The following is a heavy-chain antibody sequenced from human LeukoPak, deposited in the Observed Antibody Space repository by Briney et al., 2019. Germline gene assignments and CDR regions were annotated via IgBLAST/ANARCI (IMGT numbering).Heavy chain of an antibody. J-gene: IGHJ4*02. CDR2: IYYSGST. Sequence: SETLSLTCTVSGGSISSYYWSWIRQPPGKGLEWIGYIYYSGSTNYNPSLKSRVTISVDTSKNQFSLKLSSVTAADTVVYYCARDSAVAGMDYWGQGTLVTVSS. V-gene: IGHV4-59*01. CDR3: ARDSAVAGMDY. D-gene: IGHD6-19*01. CDR1: GGSISSYY.